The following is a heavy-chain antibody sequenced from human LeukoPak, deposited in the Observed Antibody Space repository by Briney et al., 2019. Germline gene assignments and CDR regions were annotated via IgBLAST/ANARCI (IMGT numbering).Heavy chain of an antibody. CDR2: TWYDGSNK. V-gene: IGHV3-33*01. D-gene: IGHD1-26*01. Sequence: GGSLRLSCAASGFTFSTYGMHWVRQAQGKGLEWMALTWYDGSNKNYADSVKGRFTISRDNSKNTLYLQMNSLRGEDTAAYYCARGGLTIAEATTSWYLDYWGQGTLVTVSS. CDR1: GFTFSTYG. CDR3: ARGGLTIAEATTSWYLDY. J-gene: IGHJ4*02.